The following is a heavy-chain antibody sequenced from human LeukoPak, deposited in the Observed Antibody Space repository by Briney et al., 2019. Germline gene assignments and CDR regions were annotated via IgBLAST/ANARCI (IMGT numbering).Heavy chain of an antibody. CDR2: INHSGST. Sequence: SETLSLTCAVYGGSFSGYYWSWIRQPPGKGLEWIGEINHSGSTNYNPSLKSRVTISVDTSKNQFSLKLSSVTAADTAVYYCARVSVVAGSYNWFDPWGQGTLVTVSS. CDR1: GGSFSGYY. J-gene: IGHJ5*02. D-gene: IGHD6-19*01. V-gene: IGHV4-34*01. CDR3: ARVSVVAGSYNWFDP.